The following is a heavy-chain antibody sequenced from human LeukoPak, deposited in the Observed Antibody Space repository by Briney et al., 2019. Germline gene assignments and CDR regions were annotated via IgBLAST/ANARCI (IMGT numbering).Heavy chain of an antibody. CDR1: GFTFATYG. CDR3: AKAPIAMTGSFFEY. CDR2: ISYDGGKK. J-gene: IGHJ4*02. D-gene: IGHD6-19*01. V-gene: IGHV3-30*18. Sequence: GGSLRLSCEASGFTFATYGMHWVRQAPGKGPEWVAFISYDGGKKYYPDSVKGQFTISRDNSRNTLYLQINSLRPEDTAVFYCAKAPIAMTGSFFEYWGLGTLVTVSS.